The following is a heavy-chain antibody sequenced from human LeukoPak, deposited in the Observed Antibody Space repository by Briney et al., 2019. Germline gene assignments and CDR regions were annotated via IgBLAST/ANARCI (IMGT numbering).Heavy chain of an antibody. CDR1: GYTFTSYY. Sequence: ASVKVSCKASGYTFTSYYMHWVRQAPGQGLEWMGIINPSGGSTSYAQEFQGRVTMTRDTSTSTVYMELSSLRSEDTAVYYCASSVAVAGTGFDYWGQGTLVTVSS. CDR3: ASSVAVAGTGFDY. V-gene: IGHV1-46*01. CDR2: INPSGGST. D-gene: IGHD6-19*01. J-gene: IGHJ4*02.